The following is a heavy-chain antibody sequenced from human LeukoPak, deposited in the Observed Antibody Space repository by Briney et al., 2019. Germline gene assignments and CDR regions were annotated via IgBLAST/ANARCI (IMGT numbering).Heavy chain of an antibody. Sequence: GRSLRFSCAASGFTFSSYGMHWVRQAPGKGLEWVAVISYDGSNKYYADSVKGRFTISRDNSENTLYLQMNSLRAEDTAVYYCAKDQGVVVMGYWGQGTLVTVSS. V-gene: IGHV3-30*18. CDR3: AKDQGVVVMGY. J-gene: IGHJ4*02. CDR1: GFTFSSYG. D-gene: IGHD2-15*01. CDR2: ISYDGSNK.